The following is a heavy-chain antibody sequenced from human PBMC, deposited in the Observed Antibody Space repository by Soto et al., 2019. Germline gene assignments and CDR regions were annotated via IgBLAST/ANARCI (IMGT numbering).Heavy chain of an antibody. D-gene: IGHD3-10*01. CDR3: AKDYGSGSYSYYYGMDV. V-gene: IGHV3-23*01. J-gene: IGHJ6*02. Sequence: GGSLRLSCAASGFTFSSYAMSWVRQAPGKGLEWVSAISGSGGSTYYADSVKGRFTISRDNSKNTLYLQMNSLRAEDTAVYYCAKDYGSGSYSYYYGMDVWGQGTTVTV. CDR2: ISGSGGST. CDR1: GFTFSSYA.